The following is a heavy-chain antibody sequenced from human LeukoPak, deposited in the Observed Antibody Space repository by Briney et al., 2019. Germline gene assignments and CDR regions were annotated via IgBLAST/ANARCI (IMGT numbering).Heavy chain of an antibody. CDR3: ARGGSGWDWYFDL. V-gene: IGHV4-59*11. D-gene: IGHD6-19*01. CDR1: GGSISSHY. CDR2: TYYSGST. Sequence: PSETLSLTCTVSGGSISSHYWSWIRQPPGKGLEWIGYTYYSGSTNYNPSLKSRVTVSIDTSKNLFSLKLSSVTAADTAVYSCARGGSGWDWYFDLWGRGTLVTVSS. J-gene: IGHJ2*01.